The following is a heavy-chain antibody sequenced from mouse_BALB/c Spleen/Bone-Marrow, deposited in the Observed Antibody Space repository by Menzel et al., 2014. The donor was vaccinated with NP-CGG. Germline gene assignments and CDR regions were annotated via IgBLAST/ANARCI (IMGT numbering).Heavy chain of an antibody. CDR3: AREDGYYGMDY. D-gene: IGHD2-3*01. V-gene: IGHV1-14*01. Sequence: VQLKESGPELVKPGASVKMSCKASGYTFTSYVLHWVKQKPGQGLEWIGYINPYNDGTKSNEKSKGKATLTSDKSSSTAYMELSSLTSEDSAVYYCAREDGYYGMDYWGQGTSVTVSS. CDR1: GYTFTSYV. CDR2: INPYNDGT. J-gene: IGHJ4*01.